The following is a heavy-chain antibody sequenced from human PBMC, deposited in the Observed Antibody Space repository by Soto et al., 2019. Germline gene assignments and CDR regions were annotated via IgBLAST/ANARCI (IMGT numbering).Heavy chain of an antibody. J-gene: IGHJ6*02. CDR1: GGSFSGYY. D-gene: IGHD6-13*01. CDR3: ARAKYSSSWYSHYYYYGMDV. V-gene: IGHV4-34*01. CDR2: INHSGST. Sequence: QVQLQQWGAGLLKPSETLSLTCAVYGGSFSGYYWSWIRQPPGKGLEWIGEINHSGSTNYNPSLKSRVTISVDTSTNQFSLKLSSVTAADTAVYYCARAKYSSSWYSHYYYYGMDVWGQGTTVTVSS.